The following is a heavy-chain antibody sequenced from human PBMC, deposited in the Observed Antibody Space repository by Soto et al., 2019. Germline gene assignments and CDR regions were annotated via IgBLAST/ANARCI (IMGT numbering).Heavy chain of an antibody. J-gene: IGHJ5*02. CDR1: GFTFSSYG. CDR3: ARASFSTSPALFDP. Sequence: PGGSLRLSCAASGFTFSSYGMHWVRQAPGKGLEWVAVIWYDGSNKYYADSVKGRFTISRDNSKNTLYLQMNSLRAEDTAVYYCARASFSTSPALFDPWGQGTLVTVSS. D-gene: IGHD2-2*01. V-gene: IGHV3-33*01. CDR2: IWYDGSNK.